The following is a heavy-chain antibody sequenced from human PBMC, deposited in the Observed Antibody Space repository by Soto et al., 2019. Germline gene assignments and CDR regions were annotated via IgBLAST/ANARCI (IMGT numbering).Heavy chain of an antibody. J-gene: IGHJ3*02. D-gene: IGHD2-15*01. CDR1: GYSFTSYW. V-gene: IGHV5-10-1*01. CDR3: ARGSYCSGGSCYYGAFDI. Sequence: GQALKISCKGCGYSFTSYWISSVRQMPGKGLEWMGRIDPSDSYTNYSPSFQGHVTISADKSISTAYLQWSSLKASDTAMYYCARGSYCSGGSCYYGAFDIWVQGTMVTVSS. CDR2: IDPSDSYT.